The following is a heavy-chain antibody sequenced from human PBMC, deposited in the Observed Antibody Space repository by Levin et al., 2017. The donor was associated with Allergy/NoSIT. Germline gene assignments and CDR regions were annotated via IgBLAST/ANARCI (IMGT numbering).Heavy chain of an antibody. J-gene: IGHJ5*02. V-gene: IGHV4-31*03. CDR3: ARVNRDQWLGSDWFDP. Sequence: SETLSLTCTVSGDSITSGTYYWSWIRQHPGKGLEWIGYIYYSGSTYYNPSLKSRVTISVDTSKNRFPLKLSSVTAADTAVYYCARVNRDQWLGSDWFDPWGQGTLVTVSS. CDR2: IYYSGST. CDR1: GDSITSGTYY. D-gene: IGHD6-19*01.